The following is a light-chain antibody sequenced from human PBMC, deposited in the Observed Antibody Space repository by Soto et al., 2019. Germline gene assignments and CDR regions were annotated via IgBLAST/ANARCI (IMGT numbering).Light chain of an antibody. V-gene: IGKV1-8*01. CDR3: QQYYSYPYT. CDR2: AAS. CDR1: QGISSY. J-gene: IGKJ2*01. Sequence: AIRMTQSPSSLSASTGDRVTITCRASQGISSYLAWYQQKPGKAPKLLIYAASTLQSGVPSRFSGSGSGTEFTLTISCLQSEDFATYYCQQYYSYPYTFGQGIKLEIK.